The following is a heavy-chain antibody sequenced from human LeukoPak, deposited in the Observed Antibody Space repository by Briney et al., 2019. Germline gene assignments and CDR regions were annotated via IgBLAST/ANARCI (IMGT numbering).Heavy chain of an antibody. J-gene: IGHJ5*02. V-gene: IGHV4-4*07. CDR1: GGSISSYY. D-gene: IGHD2-21*02. CDR2: IYTSGST. CDR3: ARDVGAYCGGDCYSGLNWFDP. Sequence: PSETLSLTCTVSGGSISSYYWSWIRQPAGKGLEWIGRIYTSGSTNYNPSLKSRVTMSVDTSKNRFSLKLSSVTAADTAVYYCARDVGAYCGGDCYSGLNWFDPWGQGTLVTVSS.